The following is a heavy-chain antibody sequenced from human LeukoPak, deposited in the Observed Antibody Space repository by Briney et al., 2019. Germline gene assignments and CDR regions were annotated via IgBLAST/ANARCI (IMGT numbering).Heavy chain of an antibody. CDR2: INPSGGST. D-gene: IGHD6-19*01. CDR1: GYTFTSYY. Sequence: ASVKVSCKASGYTFTSYYMHWVRQAPGQGLEWMGIINPSGGSTSYAQKFQGRVTMTTDTSTSTAYMELRSLRSDDTAVYYCARGPVAGTTVFDYWGQGTLVTVSS. CDR3: ARGPVAGTTVFDY. V-gene: IGHV1-46*01. J-gene: IGHJ4*02.